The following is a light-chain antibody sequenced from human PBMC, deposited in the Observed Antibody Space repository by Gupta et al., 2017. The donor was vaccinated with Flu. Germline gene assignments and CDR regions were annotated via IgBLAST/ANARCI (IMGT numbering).Light chain of an antibody. CDR3: QQYYSNAIT. CDR2: WAS. CDR1: QSVLYNSNNKNY. Sequence: SLGERATINCKSSQSVLYNSNNKNYLAWYQQKPGQPPKLLIYWASTRESGVPDRFSGSGSGTDFTLTISSLQAEDVAVYYCQQYYSNAITFGQGTRLEIK. V-gene: IGKV4-1*01. J-gene: IGKJ5*01.